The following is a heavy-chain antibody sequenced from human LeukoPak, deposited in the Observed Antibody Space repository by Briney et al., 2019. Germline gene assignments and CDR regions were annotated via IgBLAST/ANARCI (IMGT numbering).Heavy chain of an antibody. D-gene: IGHD3-16*01. J-gene: IGHJ6*03. Sequence: GGSLRLSCAASGFTFSSYAMNWVRQAPGKGLDWVSSISGSGSDTYYADSVKGRFTISRDSSRNTLFLQMNSLRAEDTAVYYCAKGGGPYFYYHYMDVWGKGTTVTVSS. CDR2: ISGSGSDT. CDR3: AKGGGPYFYYHYMDV. V-gene: IGHV3-23*01. CDR1: GFTFSSYA.